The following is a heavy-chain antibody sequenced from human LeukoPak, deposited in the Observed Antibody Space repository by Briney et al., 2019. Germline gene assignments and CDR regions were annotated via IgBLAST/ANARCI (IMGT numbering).Heavy chain of an antibody. Sequence: GGSLRLSCAASGFTFSSYSMNWVRQAPGKGLEWVSYISSSGSTIYYADSVKGRFTISRDNSKNTLYLQMNSLRAEDTAVYYCAKEAGGYCTNGVCYTFDYWGQGTLVTVSS. CDR1: GFTFSSYS. CDR3: AKEAGGYCTNGVCYTFDY. V-gene: IGHV3-48*01. J-gene: IGHJ4*02. D-gene: IGHD2-8*01. CDR2: ISSSGSTI.